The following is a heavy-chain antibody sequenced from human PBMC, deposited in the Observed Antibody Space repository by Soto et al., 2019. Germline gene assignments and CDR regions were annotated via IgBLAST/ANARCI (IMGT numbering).Heavy chain of an antibody. CDR3: ARGYYDSSANYRKTIIDY. CDR1: GGSIISYY. Sequence: SETLSLTCTVSGGSIISYYWSWIRQPPGKGLEWIGYIYYSGTTNYNPSLKSRLTISVDTSKNQFSLKLNSVTAADTAVYYCARGYYDSSANYRKTIIDYWGQGTLVSVSS. J-gene: IGHJ4*02. D-gene: IGHD3-22*01. V-gene: IGHV4-59*01. CDR2: IYYSGTT.